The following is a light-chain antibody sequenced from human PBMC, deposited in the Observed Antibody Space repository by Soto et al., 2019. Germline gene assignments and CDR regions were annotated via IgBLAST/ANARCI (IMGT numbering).Light chain of an antibody. J-gene: IGKJ5*01. CDR2: HAS. V-gene: IGKV3-11*01. CDR1: QSISHS. Sequence: IVFAQAPAAGSLCRGNIDTLGCRSKQSISHSLACYQQKPGQAPRLPIYHASFRATGIPERFSGSGSGTDFTLSISSLDPEDFAVYYCQLSQQRSSWPPIAFGQGTRLEIK. CDR3: QLSQQRSSWPPIA.